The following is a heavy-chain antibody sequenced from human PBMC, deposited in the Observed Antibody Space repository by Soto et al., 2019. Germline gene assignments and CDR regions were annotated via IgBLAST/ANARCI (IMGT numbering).Heavy chain of an antibody. CDR3: ARVRYYYYGMDV. Sequence: GGSLRLSCAASGFTFDDYAMHWVRQAPGKGLEWVSGISWNSGSIGYADSVKGRFTISRDNAKNSLYLQMNSLRAEDTALYYCARVRYYYYGMDVWGQGTTVTVSS. CDR2: ISWNSGSI. CDR1: GFTFDDYA. V-gene: IGHV3-9*01. J-gene: IGHJ6*02.